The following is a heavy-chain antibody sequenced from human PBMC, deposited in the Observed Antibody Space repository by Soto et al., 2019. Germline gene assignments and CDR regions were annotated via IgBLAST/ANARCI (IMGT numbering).Heavy chain of an antibody. V-gene: IGHV3-9*01. Sequence: EVQLVESGGGLVQPGRSLRLSCAASGFTFDDYAMHWVRQVPGKGREWVSGINWNTGSIGYGDSVKGRFAISRDNAKTSLHLQMNSLSAEDTAFYYCVKDESINWYSGHFRHWGQGTLVTVSS. CDR1: GFTFDDYA. CDR2: INWNTGSI. J-gene: IGHJ1*01. CDR3: VKDESINWYSGHFRH. D-gene: IGHD6-13*01.